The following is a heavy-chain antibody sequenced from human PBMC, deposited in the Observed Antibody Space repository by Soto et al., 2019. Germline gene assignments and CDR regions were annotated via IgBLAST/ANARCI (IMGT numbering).Heavy chain of an antibody. CDR1: GGTFSSYA. Sequence: VKVSCKASGGTFSSYAISWVRQAPGQGLEWMGGIIPIFGTANYAQKFQGRVTITADESTSTAYMELSSLRSEDTAVYYCARAGIAVAGPGAYYFDYWGQGTLVTVS. CDR2: IIPIFGTA. D-gene: IGHD6-19*01. CDR3: ARAGIAVAGPGAYYFDY. V-gene: IGHV1-69*01. J-gene: IGHJ4*02.